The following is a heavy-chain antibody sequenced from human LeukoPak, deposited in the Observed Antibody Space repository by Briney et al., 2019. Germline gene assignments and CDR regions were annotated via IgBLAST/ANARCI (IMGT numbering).Heavy chain of an antibody. Sequence: GGSLRLSCAASGFTFSNFVLNCVRQAPGTGLEWVAFISDNGLRTYYLESVKGLFTISRDDSENTLYLQMNSLRVEDTAVYYCARDRIGKYSIDYWGQGTLVTVSS. CDR3: ARDRIGKYSIDY. CDR1: GFTFSNFV. V-gene: IGHV3-33*08. D-gene: IGHD2-15*01. J-gene: IGHJ4*02. CDR2: ISDNGLRT.